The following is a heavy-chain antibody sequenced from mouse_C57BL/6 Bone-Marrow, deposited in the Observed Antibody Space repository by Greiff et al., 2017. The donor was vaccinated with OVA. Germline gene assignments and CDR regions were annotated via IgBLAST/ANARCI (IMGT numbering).Heavy chain of an antibody. CDR2: ISSGSSTI. CDR1: GFTFSDYG. CDR3: ASLLSFAY. Sequence: DVKLVESGGGLVKPGGSLKLSCAASGFTFSDYGMHWVRQAPEKGLEWVAYISSGSSTIYYADTVKGRFTISRDNAKNTLFLQMTRLRSEDTAMYYCASLLSFAYWGQGTLVTVSA. J-gene: IGHJ3*01. D-gene: IGHD2-10*01. V-gene: IGHV5-17*01.